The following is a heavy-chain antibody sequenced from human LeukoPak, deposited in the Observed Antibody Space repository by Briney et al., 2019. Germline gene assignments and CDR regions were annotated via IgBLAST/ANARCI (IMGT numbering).Heavy chain of an antibody. Sequence: GGSLRLSCAVSGITLSNYGMSWVRQAPGKGLEWVAGISDSGGRTNYADSMKGRFIISRDNPKNTLYLQMNSLRAEDTAVYFCAKRGVVIRVILVGFHKEAYYFDSWGQGALVTVSS. CDR1: GITLSNYG. V-gene: IGHV3-23*01. CDR2: ISDSGGRT. J-gene: IGHJ4*02. CDR3: AKRGVVIRVILVGFHKEAYYFDS. D-gene: IGHD3-22*01.